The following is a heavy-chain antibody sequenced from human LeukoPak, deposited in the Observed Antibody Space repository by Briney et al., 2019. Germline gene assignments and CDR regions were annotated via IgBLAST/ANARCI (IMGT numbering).Heavy chain of an antibody. V-gene: IGHV3-7*01. CDR3: ARENPNGGDCCDY. CDR2: IKRDGSEK. CDR1: GFTFSSYW. Sequence: GGSLRLSCAASGFTFSSYWMSWVRQAPGKGLEWVANIKRDGSEKYYVDSVKGRFTISRDNAKNSLYLQMNSLRVGDTAVYYCARENPNGGDCCDYWGQGTLVTVSS. J-gene: IGHJ4*02. D-gene: IGHD2-21*01.